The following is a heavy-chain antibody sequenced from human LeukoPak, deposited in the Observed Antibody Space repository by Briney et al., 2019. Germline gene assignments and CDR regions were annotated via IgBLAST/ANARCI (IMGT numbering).Heavy chain of an antibody. D-gene: IGHD5-24*01. Sequence: SVKVSCKASGGTFSSYAISWVRQAPGQGLEWMGGIIPIFGTANYAQKFQGRVTITADESTSTAYMELSSLRSEDTAVYYCARTPREMATGYLGYWGQGTLVTVSS. CDR2: IIPIFGTA. CDR1: GGTFSSYA. CDR3: ARTPREMATGYLGY. V-gene: IGHV1-69*13. J-gene: IGHJ4*02.